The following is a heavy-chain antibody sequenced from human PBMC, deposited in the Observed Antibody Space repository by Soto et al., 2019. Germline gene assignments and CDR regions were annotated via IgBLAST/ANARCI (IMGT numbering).Heavy chain of an antibody. CDR1: GGSISTPGYS. V-gene: IGHV4-30-2*01. CDR3: AARSYYYYGLDV. D-gene: IGHD3-10*01. CDR2: VYHNGNA. J-gene: IGHJ6*02. Sequence: QLHLQESGSGLVMTSQTLSLTCTVSGGSISTPGYSWSWIRQPPGKAPQWIGYVYHNGNAYPKPSPKNRATISLDGAKNQFSLKMTSVTASYTVLYYCAARSYYYYGLDVWGQVTTVTVSS.